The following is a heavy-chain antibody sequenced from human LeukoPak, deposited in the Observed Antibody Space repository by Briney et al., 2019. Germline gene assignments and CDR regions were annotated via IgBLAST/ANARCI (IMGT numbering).Heavy chain of an antibody. CDR2: VYTSGST. D-gene: IGHD3-10*01. CDR1: GGSISSGSYY. J-gene: IGHJ5*02. Sequence: PLETLTLTCTVSGGSISSGSYYWSWIRQPAGKGLEWIGRVYTSGSTNYNPSLKSRVTISIDTSKNQFSLKLSSVTAADTAMYYCARGVYYYGSGSLNWFDPWGQGTLVTVSS. V-gene: IGHV4-61*02. CDR3: ARGVYYYGSGSLNWFDP.